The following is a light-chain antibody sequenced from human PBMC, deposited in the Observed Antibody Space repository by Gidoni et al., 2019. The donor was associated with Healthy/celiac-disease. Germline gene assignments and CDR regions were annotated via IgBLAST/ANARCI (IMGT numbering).Light chain of an antibody. J-gene: IGLJ2*01. V-gene: IGLV2-11*01. Sequence: QSALTQPRPVSGSPGQSVTISCTGTSSDVGGYNYISWYQQHAGKAPQLLIYDVSKRPSGVPDRFTGSKSGNTASLTISGLQAEDEADYYCCSYAGSYTVVFGGGTKLTVL. CDR2: DVS. CDR3: CSYAGSYTVV. CDR1: SSDVGGYNY.